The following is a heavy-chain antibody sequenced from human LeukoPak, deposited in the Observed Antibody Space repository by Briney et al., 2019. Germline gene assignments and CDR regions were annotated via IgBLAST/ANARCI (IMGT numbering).Heavy chain of an antibody. J-gene: IGHJ4*02. D-gene: IGHD2-2*02. CDR1: GFTFSSYS. CDR3: ARDYCRSARCYNVDY. CDR2: INSSSTYI. Sequence: PGESLRLSCAASGFTFSSYSMNWVRQAPGKGLGWVSSINSSSTYIYYADSVKGRFTISRDNAKNSLYLQMNSLRAEDTAVYYCARDYCRSARCYNVDYWGQGSLVTVSS. V-gene: IGHV3-21*01.